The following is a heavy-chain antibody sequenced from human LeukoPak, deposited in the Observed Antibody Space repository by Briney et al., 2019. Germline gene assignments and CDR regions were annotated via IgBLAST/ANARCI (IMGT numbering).Heavy chain of an antibody. CDR3: AKGGYCSSPSCYVGWFDP. V-gene: IGHV3-23*01. D-gene: IGHD2-2*01. CDR2: ISGGGGST. CDR1: GFTFSSYV. J-gene: IGHJ5*02. Sequence: GGSLRLSCAASGFTFSSYVMNWVRQAPGKGLEWVSVISGGGGSTYNADSVKGRSTISRDNSKNTLFLRMNSLRAEDRAVYYCAKGGYCSSPSCYVGWFDPWGQGTLVTVSS.